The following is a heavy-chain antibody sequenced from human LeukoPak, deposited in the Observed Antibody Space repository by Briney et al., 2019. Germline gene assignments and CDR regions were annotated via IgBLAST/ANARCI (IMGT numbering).Heavy chain of an antibody. CDR3: ARRRGYSSSWYPDAFDI. V-gene: IGHV5-10-1*04. CDR1: GYSFTSYW. CDR2: IDPSDSYT. J-gene: IGHJ3*02. D-gene: IGHD6-13*01. Sequence: GESLRISCKGSGYSFTSYWISWVRQMPGKGLEWMGRIDPSDSYTNYSPSFQGQVTISADKSISTAYLQWSSLKASDTAMYYCARRRGYSSSWYPDAFDIWGQGTMVTVSS.